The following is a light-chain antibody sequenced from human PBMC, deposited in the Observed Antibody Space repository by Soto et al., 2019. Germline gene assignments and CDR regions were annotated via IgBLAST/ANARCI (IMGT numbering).Light chain of an antibody. CDR1: HIVDTS. J-gene: IGKJ2*01. Sequence: DIQMTQSPSSLSASVGDRVTVTCRTSHIVDTSLNWYQQKPGKAPKLLIYAASSVQSEVPARLSGSGSATFFTLTIHNLQPDDFATYFCQQTHSIPPTFGPGTKVDIK. CDR2: AAS. V-gene: IGKV1-39*01. CDR3: QQTHSIPPT.